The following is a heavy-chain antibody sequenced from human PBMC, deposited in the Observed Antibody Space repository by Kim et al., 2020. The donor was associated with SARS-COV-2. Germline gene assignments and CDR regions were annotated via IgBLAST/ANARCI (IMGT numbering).Heavy chain of an antibody. J-gene: IGHJ4*02. CDR2: IYYSGST. CDR1: GGSISSSSYY. D-gene: IGHD2-8*01. V-gene: IGHV4-39*07. Sequence: SETLSLTCTVSGGSISSSSYYWGWIRQPPGKGLEWIGSIYYSGSTYYNPSLKSRVTISVDTSKNQFSLKLSSVTAADTAVYYCARESPVGEILVYAWGQFDYWGQGTLVTVSS. CDR3: ARESPVGEILVYAWGQFDY.